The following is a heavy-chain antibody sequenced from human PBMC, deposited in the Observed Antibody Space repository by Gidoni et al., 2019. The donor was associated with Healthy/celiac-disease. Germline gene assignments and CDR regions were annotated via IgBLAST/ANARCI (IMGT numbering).Heavy chain of an antibody. CDR3: ARDRTGIGGRRDRDAFDI. V-gene: IGHV1-69*06. CDR1: GGTFSSYA. CDR2: IIPIFGTA. D-gene: IGHD2-15*01. J-gene: IGHJ3*02. Sequence: QVQLVQSGAEVKKPGSSVKVSCKASGGTFSSYAISWVRQAPGQGLEWMGGIIPIFGTANYAQKFQGRVTITADKSTSTAYMELSSLRSEDTAVYYCARDRTGIGGRRDRDAFDIWGQGTMVTVSS.